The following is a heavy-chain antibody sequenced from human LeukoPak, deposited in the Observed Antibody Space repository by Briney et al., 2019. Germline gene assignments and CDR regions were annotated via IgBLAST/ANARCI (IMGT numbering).Heavy chain of an antibody. CDR1: GGSISSSSYY. CDR3: ARVVAGRTEFDY. CDR2: IYYSGST. V-gene: IGHV4-39*01. J-gene: IGHJ4*02. D-gene: IGHD6-19*01. Sequence: SEALSLTCTVSGGSISSSSYYWGWIRQPPGKGLEWIGSIYYSGSTYYNPSLKSRVTISVDTSKNQFSLKLSSVTAADTAVYYCARVVAGRTEFDYWGQGTLVTVSS.